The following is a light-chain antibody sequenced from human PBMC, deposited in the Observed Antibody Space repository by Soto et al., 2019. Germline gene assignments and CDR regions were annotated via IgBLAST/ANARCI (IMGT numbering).Light chain of an antibody. CDR1: QDIAIY. V-gene: IGKV1-9*01. Sequence: IQLTQSPLSLPASVGDRVTITCRASQDIAIYLAWYQQKPGEAPKLLIYAASTLYGGVPSRFSGSGSGTDFALTITSLQAEDFATYYCQQLRLYPSTFGGGTKVEIK. CDR2: AAS. J-gene: IGKJ4*01. CDR3: QQLRLYPST.